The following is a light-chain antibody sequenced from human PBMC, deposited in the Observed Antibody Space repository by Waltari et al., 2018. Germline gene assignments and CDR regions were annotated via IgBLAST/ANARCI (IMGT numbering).Light chain of an antibody. CDR1: QKVLYSSNNRNY. CDR3: QQYYSSPWT. CDR2: WAS. J-gene: IGKJ1*01. V-gene: IGKV4-1*01. Sequence: DIGMTQPPDSLSVSLCERATSNCKSSQKVLYSSNNRNYLAWYQVKPGQPPNVLIYWASMRENGVPDRFSGSGSGTDFTLTINSLQAEDMAVYYCQQYYSSPWTFGQGTKVEIK.